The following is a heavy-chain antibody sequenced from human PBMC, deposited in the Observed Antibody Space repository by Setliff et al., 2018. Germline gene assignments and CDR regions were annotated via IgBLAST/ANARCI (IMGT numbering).Heavy chain of an antibody. J-gene: IGHJ3*01. D-gene: IGHD4-17*01. CDR2: MSSTGTTTGTS. CDR3: VRVGREYGDSGGFDAFSV. V-gene: IGHV4-4*07. CDR1: GASIMNYY. Sequence: SETLSLTCTISGASIMNYYWSWIRQPAGRGLEWIGRMSSTGTTTGTSSYNPSLQGRVAMSVDMSKKLFFLKISSLTTMDTAVYYCVRVGREYGDSGGFDAFSVWGQGSEVTVSS.